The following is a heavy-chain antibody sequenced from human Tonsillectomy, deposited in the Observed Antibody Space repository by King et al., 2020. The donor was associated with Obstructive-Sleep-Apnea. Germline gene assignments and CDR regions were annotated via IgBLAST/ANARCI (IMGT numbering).Heavy chain of an antibody. CDR3: ASARRSGYCSSTSCYGNFDY. CDR2: ISYDGSNK. J-gene: IGHJ4*02. V-gene: IGHV3-30*03. CDR1: GFTFSSYG. Sequence: VQLVESGGGVVQPGRSLRLSCAASGFTFSSYGMHWVRQAPGKGLEWVAVISYDGSNKYYADSVKGRFTFSRDNSRNTLYLQMNSLRAEDTAVYHCASARRSGYCSSTSCYGNFDYWGQGTRVTVSS. D-gene: IGHD2-2*01.